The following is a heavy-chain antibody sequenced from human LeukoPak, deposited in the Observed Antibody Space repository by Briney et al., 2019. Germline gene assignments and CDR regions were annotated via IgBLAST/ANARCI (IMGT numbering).Heavy chain of an antibody. D-gene: IGHD3-22*01. J-gene: IGHJ4*02. CDR1: GFTFSNAW. CDR3: TLNYDSSGALLDY. V-gene: IGHV3-15*01. CDR2: IKSKTNGGTT. Sequence: PGGSLRLSCAASGFTFSNAWLSWVRQAPGKGLEWVGRIKSKTNGGTTDFAAPMKGRFTISREDSKNTLHLQMNSLKTEDTAVYYCTLNYDSSGALLDYWGQGTLVTVSS.